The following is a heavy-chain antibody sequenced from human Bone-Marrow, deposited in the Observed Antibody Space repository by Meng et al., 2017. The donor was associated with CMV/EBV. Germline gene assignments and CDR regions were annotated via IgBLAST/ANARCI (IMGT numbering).Heavy chain of an antibody. Sequence: SETLSLTCAVYGGSFSGYYWSWIRQPPGKGLEWIGEINHSGSTNYNPSLKSRVTISVDTSKNQSSLKLSSVTAADTAVYYCARVYCSSTSCYSFAYWGQGTLVTVSS. D-gene: IGHD2-2*01. CDR3: ARVYCSSTSCYSFAY. J-gene: IGHJ4*02. CDR1: GGSFSGYY. V-gene: IGHV4-34*01. CDR2: INHSGST.